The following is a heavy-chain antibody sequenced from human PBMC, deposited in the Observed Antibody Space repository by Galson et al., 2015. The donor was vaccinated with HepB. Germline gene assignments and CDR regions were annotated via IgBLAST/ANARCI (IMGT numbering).Heavy chain of an antibody. CDR2: VSYDGFNK. CDR3: AILMSTVRGINVDY. D-gene: IGHD3-10*01. J-gene: IGHJ4*02. CDR1: GLTFSNFG. V-gene: IGHV3-30*03. Sequence: LRLSCAASGLTFSNFGMHWVRQAPGSGLEWVAVVSYDGFNKYYADSVEGRFTVFRDNAKKTLYLQMNSLKAEDTAVYYCAILMSTVRGINVDYWGQGSLVTVSS.